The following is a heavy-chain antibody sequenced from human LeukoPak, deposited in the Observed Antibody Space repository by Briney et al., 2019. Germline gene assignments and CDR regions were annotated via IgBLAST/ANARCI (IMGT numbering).Heavy chain of an antibody. V-gene: IGHV4-31*03. CDR2: IYVTENT. CDR3: ARVFLGDCARTCSALHFDP. D-gene: IGHD2-15*01. Sequence: NPSQTLSLTCTVSGAYISDDYYYWSWIRQPPGKGLEWIGSIYVTENTYYNPSLKSRLTISVDTSKNQFSLRMNSVTAADTAVYYCARVFLGDCARTCSALHFDPWGQGTLVTVSS. CDR1: GAYISDDYYY. J-gene: IGHJ5*02.